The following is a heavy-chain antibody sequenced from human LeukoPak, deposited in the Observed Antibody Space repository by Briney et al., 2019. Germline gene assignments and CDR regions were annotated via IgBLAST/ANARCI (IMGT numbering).Heavy chain of an antibody. V-gene: IGHV3-48*03. CDR1: GFTFSSYE. CDR3: ARIDSRRTFDI. Sequence: GGSLRLSCAASGFTFSSYEMNWVRQAPGKGLEWVSYISSSGSTIYYADSVKGRFTISRDNAKNSLYLQMNNLRFECTAVYYCARIDSRRTFDIWGQGTMVTVSS. D-gene: IGHD1-14*01. J-gene: IGHJ3*02. CDR2: ISSSGSTI.